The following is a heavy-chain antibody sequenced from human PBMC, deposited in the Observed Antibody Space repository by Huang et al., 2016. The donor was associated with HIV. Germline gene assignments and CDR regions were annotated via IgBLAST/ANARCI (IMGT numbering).Heavy chain of an antibody. Sequence: QLLESGGGLVQPGGSLRLSCAASGFTFSSYAMNWVRQAPGKGLEWVSGISGSGGSTYYADSVKGRFTISRDNSKDMVYLQMNSLRAEDTAVYYCAKDCSIRPVDWFDPWGQGILVTVSS. CDR1: GFTFSSYA. D-gene: IGHD2-15*01. CDR3: AKDCSIRPVDWFDP. CDR2: ISGSGGST. V-gene: IGHV3-23*01. J-gene: IGHJ5*02.